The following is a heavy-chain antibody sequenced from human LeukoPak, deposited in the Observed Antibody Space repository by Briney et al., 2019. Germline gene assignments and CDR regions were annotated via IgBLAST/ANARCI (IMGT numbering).Heavy chain of an antibody. J-gene: IGHJ4*02. CDR2: MYYSGNT. V-gene: IGHV4-59*01. Sequence: SETLSLTCTVSGGSINSYYWSWIRQSPGKGLEWIGHMYYSGNTNYNPSLKNRVTISVDTSKNQFSLKLNSVTAADTAVYYCARGGRIVGAISWFDYWGQGTLVTVSS. CDR1: GGSINSYY. CDR3: ARGGRIVGAISWFDY. D-gene: IGHD1-26*01.